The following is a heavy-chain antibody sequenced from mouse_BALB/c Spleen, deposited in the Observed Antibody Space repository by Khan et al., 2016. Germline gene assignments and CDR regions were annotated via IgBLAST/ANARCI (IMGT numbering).Heavy chain of an antibody. CDR3: TRACYFDY. Sequence: EVQLQESGPGLVKPSQSLSLTCSVTGYSITSGYYWNWIRQFPGNKLEWMGYISYDGSNNYNPSLKNRISITRDTSKNQIFLKLNSVTTEDTATHYCTRACYFDYWGQGTTLTVSS. CDR1: GYSITSGYY. J-gene: IGHJ2*01. V-gene: IGHV3-6*02. CDR2: ISYDGSN.